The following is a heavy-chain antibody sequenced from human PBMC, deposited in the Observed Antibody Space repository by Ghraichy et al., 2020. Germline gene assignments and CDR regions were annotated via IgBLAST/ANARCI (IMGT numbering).Heavy chain of an antibody. CDR1: GFTFSNAW. Sequence: GESLNISCAASGFTFSNAWMSWVRQAPGKGLEWVGRIKSKTDGGTTDYAAPVKGRFTISRDDSKNTLYLQMNSLKTEDTAVYYCTTDRSRLLWFGELFLDYWGQGTLVTVSS. J-gene: IGHJ4*02. CDR2: IKSKTDGGTT. CDR3: TTDRSRLLWFGELFLDY. V-gene: IGHV3-15*01. D-gene: IGHD3-10*01.